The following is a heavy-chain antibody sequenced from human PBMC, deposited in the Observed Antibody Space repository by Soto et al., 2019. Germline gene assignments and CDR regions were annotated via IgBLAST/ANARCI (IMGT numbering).Heavy chain of an antibody. J-gene: IGHJ4*02. Sequence: PGGCMGLACAASGFTFSLYRMIWVRQAPGKGLEWVASITSSSSYIYYEDSLKCRFTISRDNDKNSLVLQLDSLRAEDTAVYFCVRARSTDSRPDYWGQGTLVTVSS. CDR1: GFTFSLYR. D-gene: IGHD3-22*01. CDR2: ITSSSSYI. V-gene: IGHV3-21*01. CDR3: VRARSTDSRPDY.